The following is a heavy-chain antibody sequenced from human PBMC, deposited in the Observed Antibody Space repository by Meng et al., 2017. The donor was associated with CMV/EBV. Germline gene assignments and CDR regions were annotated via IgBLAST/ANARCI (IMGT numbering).Heavy chain of an antibody. V-gene: IGHV3-30*04. CDR3: ARGGGMIVVVYYFDY. J-gene: IGHJ4*02. Sequence: GGSLRLSCAASGFTFSSYAMHWVRQAPGKGLEWVPVISYDGINKYYADSVKGRFTISRDNSKNTLYLKMNSLRAEDTAVYYCARGGGMIVVVYYFDYWGQGTLVTVSS. D-gene: IGHD3-22*01. CDR1: GFTFSSYA. CDR2: ISYDGINK.